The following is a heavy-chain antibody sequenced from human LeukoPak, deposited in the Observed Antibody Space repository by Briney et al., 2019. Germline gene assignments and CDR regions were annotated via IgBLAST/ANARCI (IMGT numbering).Heavy chain of an antibody. CDR1: GFTFNTYG. Sequence: GGSLRLSCEASGFTFNTYGMHWVRQAPGKGLEWVALTWADGSNKYYADSVKGRFTISRDNSKNTLYLQMNSLRAEDTAVYYCARDRGYTYGHPFDYWGQGTLLTVSS. V-gene: IGHV3-33*01. D-gene: IGHD5-18*01. CDR3: ARDRGYTYGHPFDY. CDR2: TWADGSNK. J-gene: IGHJ4*02.